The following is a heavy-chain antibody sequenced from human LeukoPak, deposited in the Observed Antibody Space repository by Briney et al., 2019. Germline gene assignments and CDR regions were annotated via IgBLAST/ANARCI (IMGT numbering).Heavy chain of an antibody. J-gene: IGHJ4*02. CDR1: GFTFSDYY. D-gene: IGHD3-22*01. CDR2: ISSSGSTI. V-gene: IGHV3-11*01. CDR3: ARDSVSRDSSGYTDY. Sequence: GGSLRLSCAASGFTFSDYYMSWIRQAPGKGLEWVSYISSSGSTIYYADSVKGRFTISRDNAKNSLYLRMSSLRAEDTAVYYCARDSVSRDSSGYTDYWGQGTLVTVSS.